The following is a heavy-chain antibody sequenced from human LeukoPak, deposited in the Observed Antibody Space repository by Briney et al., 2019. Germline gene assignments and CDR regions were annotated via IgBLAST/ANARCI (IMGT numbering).Heavy chain of an antibody. CDR2: IKQDGSEK. CDR3: ARVQDGYNQRYYYYYMDV. Sequence: PGGSLRLSCTASGFTFITYWMSWVRQAPGKGLEWVANIKQDGSEKYYVDSVKGRFTVSRDNAKNSLYLQMNSLRAEDTAVYYCARVQDGYNQRYYYYYMDVWGKGTTVTVSS. D-gene: IGHD5-24*01. J-gene: IGHJ6*03. V-gene: IGHV3-7*01. CDR1: GFTFITYW.